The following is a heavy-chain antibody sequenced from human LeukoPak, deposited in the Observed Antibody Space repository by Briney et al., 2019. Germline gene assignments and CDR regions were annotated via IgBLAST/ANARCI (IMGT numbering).Heavy chain of an antibody. Sequence: GESLKISCKGSGYSFTSYWIGWVRQMPGKGLEWMGIIYPGDSDTRYSPSFQGQVTISADKSISTAYLQWSSLKASDTAMCYCARHEYYYGSGTGAFDIWGQGTMVTVSS. CDR1: GYSFTSYW. V-gene: IGHV5-51*01. CDR2: IYPGDSDT. D-gene: IGHD3-10*01. J-gene: IGHJ3*02. CDR3: ARHEYYYGSGTGAFDI.